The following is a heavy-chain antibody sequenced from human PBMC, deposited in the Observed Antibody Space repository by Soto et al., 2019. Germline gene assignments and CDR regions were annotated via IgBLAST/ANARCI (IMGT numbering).Heavy chain of an antibody. V-gene: IGHV1-58*02. CDR3: SADRPDIGVGWWV. D-gene: IGHD2-15*01. CDR2: IVVASGQT. J-gene: IGHJ6*02. CDR1: GSGFIRSG. Sequence: ASVKVSCKASGSGFIRSGIQWVRQAHGQRLEWIGWIVVASGQTNYAQNFRGRVAITRDTSTATAYIELTGLTSEDTAVYFCSADRPDIGVGWWVWGQGTTVTVSS.